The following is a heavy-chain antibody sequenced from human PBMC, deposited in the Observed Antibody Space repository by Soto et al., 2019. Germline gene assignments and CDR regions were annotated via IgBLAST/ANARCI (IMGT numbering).Heavy chain of an antibody. D-gene: IGHD1-26*01. CDR2: IIPIFGTA. J-gene: IGHJ6*02. CDR1: GGTFSSYA. CDR3: ARDSGGSYSYYYYGMDV. V-gene: IGHV1-69*13. Sequence: SVKVSCKASGGTFSSYAISWVRQAPGQGLEWMGGIIPIFGTANYAQKFQGRVTITADESTSTAYMELSSLRSEDTAVYYCARDSGGSYSYYYYGMDVWGQGTTVTVSS.